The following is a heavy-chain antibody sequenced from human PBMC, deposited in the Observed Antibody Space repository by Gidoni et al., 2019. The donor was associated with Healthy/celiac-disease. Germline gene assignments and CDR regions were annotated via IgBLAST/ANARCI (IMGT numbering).Heavy chain of an antibody. D-gene: IGHD3-16*02. CDR2: INHSGST. V-gene: IGHV4-34*01. Sequence: QVQLQQWGAGLLKPSETLSLTCAVYGGSFSGYYWRWIRQPPGKGLEWIGEINHSGSTNYNPSLKSRVTISVDTSKNQFSLKLSSVTAADTAVYYCARGVLYYDYVWGSYRYDYFDYWGQGTLVTVSS. CDR1: GGSFSGYY. CDR3: ARGVLYYDYVWGSYRYDYFDY. J-gene: IGHJ4*02.